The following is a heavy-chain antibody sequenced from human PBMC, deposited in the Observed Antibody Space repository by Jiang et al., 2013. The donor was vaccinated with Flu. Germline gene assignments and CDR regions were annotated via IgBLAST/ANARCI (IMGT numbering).Heavy chain of an antibody. D-gene: IGHD2-15*01. V-gene: IGHV5-51*01. CDR1: GSSFPNHW. CDR2: IFLGDSDT. J-gene: IGHJ4*02. CDR3: ARPSVRDPVYSLDY. Sequence: GAEVKKPGESLKISCKGFGSSFPNHWIAWVRQMPGKGLEWMGIIFLGDSDTRYSPSVQGQVTISADKSTSTAYLQWSSLKASDTAMYYCARPSVRDPVYSLDYWGQGTLVAVSS.